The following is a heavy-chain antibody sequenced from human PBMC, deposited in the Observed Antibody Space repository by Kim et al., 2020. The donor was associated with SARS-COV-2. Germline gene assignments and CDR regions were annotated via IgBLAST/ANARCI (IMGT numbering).Heavy chain of an antibody. CDR3: ATGIGDGGATDY. Sequence: ASVKVSCKVSGYTLTELSMHWVRQAPGKGLEWMGGFDPEDGETIYAQKFQGRVTMTEDTSTDTAYMELSSLRSEDTAVYYCATGIGDGGATDYWGQGTLVTVSS. J-gene: IGHJ4*02. D-gene: IGHD1-26*01. V-gene: IGHV1-24*01. CDR1: GYTLTELS. CDR2: FDPEDGET.